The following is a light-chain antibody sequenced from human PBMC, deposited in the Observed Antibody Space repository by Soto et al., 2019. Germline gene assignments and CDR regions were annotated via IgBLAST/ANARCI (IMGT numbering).Light chain of an antibody. V-gene: IGLV1-44*01. Sequence: QSVLTQPPSASGTPGQRVTISCSGSSSNIGSNTVNWYQQLPGTAPKLLIYSNNQRPLGVPDRFSGSKSGTSASLAISGLQSEDEADYYCAAWDDSLNGRYVFGTGTKLTVL. J-gene: IGLJ1*01. CDR2: SNN. CDR3: AAWDDSLNGRYV. CDR1: SSNIGSNT.